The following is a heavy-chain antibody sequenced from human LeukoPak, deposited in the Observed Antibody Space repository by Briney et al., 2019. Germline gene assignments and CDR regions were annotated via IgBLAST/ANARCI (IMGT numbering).Heavy chain of an antibody. CDR3: ARPYYSGSGSYGY. V-gene: IGHV3-74*01. CDR1: GFTFSSYW. CDR2: INTDGSST. Sequence: GGSLRLSCAASGFTFSSYWMHWVRQAPGKGLVWVSRINTDGSSTTYADSVKGRFTISGDNAKNTLYLQMNSLRAEDTAVYYCARPYYSGSGSYGYWGQGTLVTVSS. D-gene: IGHD3-10*01. J-gene: IGHJ4*02.